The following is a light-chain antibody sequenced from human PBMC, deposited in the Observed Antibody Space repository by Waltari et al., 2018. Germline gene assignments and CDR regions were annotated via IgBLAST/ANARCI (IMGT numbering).Light chain of an antibody. J-gene: IGKJ2*01. CDR2: GAS. CDR3: QQYGSSVLYT. CDR1: QSLTKRY. Sequence: VLTQSPGTLSLSPGERATLSCRASQSLTKRYLAWYQQKPGQAPRPLIYGASSRAAGIPDSFSGSGSGTDFTLTISRLEPEDFAVYYCQQYGSSVLYTFGQGTKLEIK. V-gene: IGKV3-20*01.